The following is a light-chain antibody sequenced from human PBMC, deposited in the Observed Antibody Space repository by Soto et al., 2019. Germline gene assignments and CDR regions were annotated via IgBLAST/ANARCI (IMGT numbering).Light chain of an antibody. CDR3: QQYNKWPPLT. J-gene: IGKJ4*01. Sequence: EIVMTQSPATLSVSPGERATLSCRASQTLRRTYIAWYQQKPGQAPRVLIYGASTRATGIPARFSGSGSGTEFTLTISSLLSEDFAVYYCQQYNKWPPLTFGGGTKVDIK. CDR2: GAS. CDR1: QTLRRT. V-gene: IGKV3-15*01.